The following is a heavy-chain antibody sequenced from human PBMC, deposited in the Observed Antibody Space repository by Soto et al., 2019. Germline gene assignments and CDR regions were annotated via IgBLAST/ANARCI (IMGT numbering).Heavy chain of an antibody. D-gene: IGHD3-3*01. Sequence: SETLSLTCAVYGGSFSGYYWSWIRQXPGKGLEWIGEINHSGSTNYNPSLKSRVTISVDKSKNQFSLKLSSVTAADTAVYYCAGGIYTNYDRNWFDPWGQGTLVTVSS. V-gene: IGHV4-34*01. CDR1: GGSFSGYY. CDR3: AGGIYTNYDRNWFDP. J-gene: IGHJ5*02. CDR2: INHSGST.